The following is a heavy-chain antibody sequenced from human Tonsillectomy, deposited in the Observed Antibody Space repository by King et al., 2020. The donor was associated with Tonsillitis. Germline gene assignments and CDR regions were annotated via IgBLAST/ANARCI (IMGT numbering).Heavy chain of an antibody. V-gene: IGHV3-23*04. J-gene: IGHJ4*02. CDR1: GFTFSSYA. CDR3: AKGKVDMTTVTPFDY. CDR2: ISGSGGST. D-gene: IGHD4-17*01. Sequence: VQLVESGGGLVQPGGSLRLSCAASGFTFSSYAMSWVRQAPGKGLEWVSAISGSGGSTYYADSVKGRFTIARDNSKNTLYLQMNSLRAEDTAAYYCAKGKVDMTTVTPFDYWGQGTLVTVSS.